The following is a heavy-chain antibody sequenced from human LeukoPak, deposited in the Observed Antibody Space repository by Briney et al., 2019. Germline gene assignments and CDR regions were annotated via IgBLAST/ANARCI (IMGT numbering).Heavy chain of an antibody. J-gene: IGHJ4*02. CDR1: GFTFSRYA. Sequence: PGGSLRLSCAASGFTFSRYAMSWVRQAPGKGLEWVSAISGSGGSTYYADSVKGRFTISRDNSKNTLYLQMNSLRAEDTAVYYCAKDHYYDSSGYYSYFDYWGQGTLVTVSS. CDR2: ISGSGGST. V-gene: IGHV3-23*01. D-gene: IGHD3-22*01. CDR3: AKDHYYDSSGYYSYFDY.